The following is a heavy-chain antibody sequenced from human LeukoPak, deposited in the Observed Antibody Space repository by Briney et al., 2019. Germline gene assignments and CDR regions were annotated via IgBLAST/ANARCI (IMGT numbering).Heavy chain of an antibody. CDR1: DGSISSGVYS. V-gene: IGHV4-30-4*07. Sequence: SQTLSLSCAVSDGSISSGVYSWSWVRQPPGKGLEWIGYIYYSGSTNYNPSLKSRVTISVDKSKNQFSLKLSSVTAADTAVYYCARGHITDDFWSGYYLDYFDYWGQGTLVTVSS. CDR2: IYYSGST. D-gene: IGHD3-3*01. J-gene: IGHJ4*02. CDR3: ARGHITDDFWSGYYLDYFDY.